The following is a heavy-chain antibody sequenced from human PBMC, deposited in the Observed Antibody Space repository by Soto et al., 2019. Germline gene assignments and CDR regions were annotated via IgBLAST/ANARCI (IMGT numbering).Heavy chain of an antibody. V-gene: IGHV3-30*03. CDR2: ISYDGINK. CDR3: ARSPQPTRGIHWYFDL. Sequence: GGSLRLSCAASVKTFNTYGMHWVRQDPGKGLEWVAAISYDGINKYYVDSVKGRFTISRDNSKNTLYVQMNSLRAEDTALYYCARSPQPTRGIHWYFDLWGRGILVTVSS. CDR1: VKTFNTYG. D-gene: IGHD1-26*01. J-gene: IGHJ2*01.